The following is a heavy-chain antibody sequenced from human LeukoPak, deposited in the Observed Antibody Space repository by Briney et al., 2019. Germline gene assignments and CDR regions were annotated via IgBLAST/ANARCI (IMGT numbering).Heavy chain of an antibody. CDR3: ARHAGGSYYSPFDY. V-gene: IGHV4-39*01. J-gene: IGHJ4*02. Sequence: SETLSLTCAVSGGSIRNSSFYWGWIRQPPGKGLEWIASIYNSGTTYYNPSLKSRITIFVDTSKNQVSLKLRSVTAADTAVYYCARHAGGSYYSPFDYWGQGTLVTVSS. CDR1: GGSIRNSSFY. CDR2: IYNSGTT. D-gene: IGHD1-26*01.